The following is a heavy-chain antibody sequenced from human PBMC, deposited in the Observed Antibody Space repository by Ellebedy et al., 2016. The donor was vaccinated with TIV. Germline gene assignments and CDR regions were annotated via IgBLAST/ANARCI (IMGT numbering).Heavy chain of an antibody. Sequence: GESLKISCAASGFTFSSYWMTWVRQAPGKGLEWVANIKRDGSEKYYVDSVKGRFIISRDNARNSLYLQMNSLRAEDTAVYYCARDSGNYYFDYWGQGTLVTVSS. CDR3: ARDSGNYYFDY. V-gene: IGHV3-7*04. CDR2: IKRDGSEK. CDR1: GFTFSSYW. J-gene: IGHJ4*02. D-gene: IGHD1-26*01.